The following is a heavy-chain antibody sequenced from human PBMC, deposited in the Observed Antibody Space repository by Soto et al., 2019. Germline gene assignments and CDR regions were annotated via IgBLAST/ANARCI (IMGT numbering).Heavy chain of an antibody. CDR3: ARDTTDSSSWLYDY. D-gene: IGHD6-13*01. CDR2: ISYDGSNK. CDR1: GFTFSSYA. V-gene: IGHV3-30-3*01. J-gene: IGHJ4*02. Sequence: QAGGSLRLSCAASGFTFSSYAMHWVRQAPGKGLEWVAVISYDGSNKYYADSVKGRFTISRDNSKNTLYLQMNSLRAEDTAVYYCARDTTDSSSWLYDYWGQGTLVTVSS.